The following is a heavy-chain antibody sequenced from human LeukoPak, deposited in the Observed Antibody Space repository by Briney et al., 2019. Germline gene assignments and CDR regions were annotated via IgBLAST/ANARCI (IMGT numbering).Heavy chain of an antibody. Sequence: SETLSLTCTVSGGSISSYYWSWIRQPAGKGLEWIGRFYSSGSTNQSPSLKSRVTMSVDTSKNQFSLKLRSVTAADTAMYYCARADSSGYGFDYWGQGTLVTVSS. CDR1: GGSISSYY. D-gene: IGHD3-22*01. V-gene: IGHV4-4*07. CDR3: ARADSSGYGFDY. CDR2: FYSSGST. J-gene: IGHJ4*02.